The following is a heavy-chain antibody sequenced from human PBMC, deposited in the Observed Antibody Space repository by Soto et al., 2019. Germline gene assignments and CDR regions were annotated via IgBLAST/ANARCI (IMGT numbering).Heavy chain of an antibody. CDR3: ARDQPGYSYGYGLGY. D-gene: IGHD5-18*01. V-gene: IGHV3-21*01. CDR2: ISSSSSYI. CDR1: GFTFSSYS. Sequence: EVQLVESGGGLVKPGGSLRLSCAASGFTFSSYSMNWVRQAPGKGLEWVSSISSSSSYIYYADSVTGRFTISGDNAKNSLYRQMNSRRAEDTAVYYCARDQPGYSYGYGLGYWGQGTLVSVSS. J-gene: IGHJ4*02.